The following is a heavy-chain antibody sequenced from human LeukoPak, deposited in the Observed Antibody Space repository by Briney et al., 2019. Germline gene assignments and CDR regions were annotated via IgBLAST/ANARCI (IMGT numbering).Heavy chain of an antibody. J-gene: IGHJ4*02. CDR1: GGSISSSSYS. CDR2: IYYSGST. D-gene: IGHD6-13*01. V-gene: IGHV4-39*01. CDR3: ASASIAAAGTGPPFFDY. Sequence: SETLSLTCTVSGGSISSSSYSWGWIRQPPGKGLEWIGSIYYSGSTYYNPSLKSRVTISVDTSKNQFSLKLSSVTAADTAVYYCASASIAAAGTGPPFFDYWGQGTLVTVSS.